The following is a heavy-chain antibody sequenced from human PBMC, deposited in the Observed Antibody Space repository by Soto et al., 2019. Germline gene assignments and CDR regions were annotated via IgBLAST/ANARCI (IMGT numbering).Heavy chain of an antibody. CDR3: AIHGSRTTRFDS. D-gene: IGHD2-2*01. J-gene: IGHJ4*02. CDR1: GYNFTSYW. Sequence: GESLKISCKGSGYNFTSYWNGWVRQMPGKGLEWMGIIYPGDPDTRYSPSFQGQLTISADKSISTAYLLWSSLKASDTAMYYCAIHGSRTTRFDSLGQGTLVTVSS. V-gene: IGHV5-51*01. CDR2: IYPGDPDT.